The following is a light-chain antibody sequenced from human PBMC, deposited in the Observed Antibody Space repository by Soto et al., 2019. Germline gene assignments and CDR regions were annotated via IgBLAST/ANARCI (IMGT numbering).Light chain of an antibody. CDR2: VNR. J-gene: IGLJ3*02. V-gene: IGLV1-40*01. CDR3: QAYDYSLTASV. Sequence: QLVLTQPPSVSGAPGQRVTISCSGNSSNLGAGYDVHWYQQLPRAAPKLCIFVNRNRSSEVPERFSGSKSGTSASLAITGLQAEDEADYYCQAYDYSLTASVFGEGTKLTVL. CDR1: SSNLGAGYD.